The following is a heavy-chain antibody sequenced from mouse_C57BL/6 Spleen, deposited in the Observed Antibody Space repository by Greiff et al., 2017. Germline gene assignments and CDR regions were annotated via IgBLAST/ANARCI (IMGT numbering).Heavy chain of an antibody. D-gene: IGHD2-5*01. CDR1: GISITTGNYR. J-gene: IGHJ2*01. CDR2: IYYSGTI. V-gene: IGHV3-5*01. Sequence: EVKLEESGPGLVKPSQTVFLTCTVTGISITTGNYRWSWIRQFPGNKLEWIGYIYYSGTITYNPSLTSRTTITRDTPKNQFFLEMNSLTAEDTATYYCARDSGYYSNYFDYWGQGTTLTVSS. CDR3: ARDSGYYSNYFDY.